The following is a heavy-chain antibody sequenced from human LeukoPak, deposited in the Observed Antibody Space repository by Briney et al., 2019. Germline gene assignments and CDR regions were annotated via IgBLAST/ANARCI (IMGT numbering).Heavy chain of an antibody. V-gene: IGHV3-30*04. CDR3: ARVLNPYYYDSSGPY. D-gene: IGHD3-22*01. Sequence: GGSLRLSCAASGFTFSSYAMHWVRQAPGKGLEWVAVISYDGSNKYYADSVKGRFTISRDNSKNTLYLQMNSLRAEDTAVYYCARVLNPYYYDSSGPYWGQGTLVTVSS. CDR2: ISYDGSNK. J-gene: IGHJ4*02. CDR1: GFTFSSYA.